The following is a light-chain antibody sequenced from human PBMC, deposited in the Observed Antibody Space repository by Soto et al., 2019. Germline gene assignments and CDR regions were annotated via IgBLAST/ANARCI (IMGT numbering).Light chain of an antibody. CDR1: QSVSSSY. Sequence: EIVLTQSPGTLSLSPGERATLSCRASQSVSSSYLAWYQQKPGQAPRLLIYGASSRATGIPDRFSGSGSGTDFTLTISRLEPEDFAVHYCQQYSSSPVTFGGGTKV. J-gene: IGKJ4*01. V-gene: IGKV3-20*01. CDR2: GAS. CDR3: QQYSSSPVT.